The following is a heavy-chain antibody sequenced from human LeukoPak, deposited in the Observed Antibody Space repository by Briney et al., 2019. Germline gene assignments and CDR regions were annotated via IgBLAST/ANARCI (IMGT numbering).Heavy chain of an antibody. J-gene: IGHJ5*01. Sequence: PSETLSLTCAVSGYSISSGYYWGWIRPPPGKGLEWVASMCGTAGCTFYPDSVKGRFTISRDNSKNVLYLRMNSPTAEDTAIYYCAKDRPNFHENSGHYYRRDGDSWGQGTLVTVSS. CDR2: MCGTAGCT. CDR3: AKDRPNFHENSGHYYRRDGDS. D-gene: IGHD3-22*01. V-gene: IGHV3-23*01. CDR1: GYSISSGYY.